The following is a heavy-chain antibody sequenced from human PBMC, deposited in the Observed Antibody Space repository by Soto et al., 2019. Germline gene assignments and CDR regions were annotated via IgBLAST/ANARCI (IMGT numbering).Heavy chain of an antibody. CDR1: GGSISVYY. J-gene: IGHJ4*02. CDR3: ARGVGSSPPRY. Sequence: SETLSLTCTISGGSISVYYWSWVRQPPGHELEWIGYIYVSGSPYYNPSLRSRVTISADTSKNQISLKLTSPTAADTAVYYCARGVGSSPPRYWGRGTLVTAPQ. D-gene: IGHD1-26*01. CDR2: IYVSGSP. V-gene: IGHV4-59*01.